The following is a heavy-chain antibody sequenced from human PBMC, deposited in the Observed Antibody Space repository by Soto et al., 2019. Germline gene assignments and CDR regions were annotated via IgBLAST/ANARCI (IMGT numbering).Heavy chain of an antibody. CDR3: AHCSLHDYGDYDPGTSHVFDS. J-gene: IGHJ4*02. D-gene: IGHD4-17*01. Sequence: QITLKESGPSPVKPTQTLTVTCTFSGFSLSNSGVGVAWIRQSPGKALEWLALIYGDNDKRYSPSLKTRLTTPKDTSKNQVVLTMTNMDHVDTATYYCAHCSLHDYGDYDPGTSHVFDSWGQGTLVTVSS. V-gene: IGHV2-5*02. CDR2: IYGDNDK. CDR1: GFSLSNSGVG.